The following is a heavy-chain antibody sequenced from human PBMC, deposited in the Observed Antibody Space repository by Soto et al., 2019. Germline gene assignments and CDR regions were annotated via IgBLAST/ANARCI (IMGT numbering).Heavy chain of an antibody. Sequence: GGSLRLSCAASGFTFSSYDMHWVRQATGKGLEWVSAIGTAGDTYYPGSVKGRFTISRENAKNSLYLQMNSLRAEDTAVYYCARDGESIAARYYYYGMDVWGQGTTVTVSS. V-gene: IGHV3-13*01. CDR3: ARDGESIAARYYYYGMDV. CDR1: GFTFSSYD. D-gene: IGHD6-6*01. J-gene: IGHJ6*02. CDR2: IGTAGDT.